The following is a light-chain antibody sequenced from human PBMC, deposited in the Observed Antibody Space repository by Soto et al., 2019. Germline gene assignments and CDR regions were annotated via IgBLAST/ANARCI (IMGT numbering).Light chain of an antibody. CDR1: QSVGSSH. Sequence: DIVLTQSQGTLSLSPGERATLSCRASQSVGSSHLAWYQQKPGQAPRLVIYGASNRATGIPDRFSGSGSGTDFTLTISRLEPEDFAVYYCQQYDSSPLYTFGQGTKLEIK. V-gene: IGKV3-20*01. CDR2: GAS. CDR3: QQYDSSPLYT. J-gene: IGKJ2*01.